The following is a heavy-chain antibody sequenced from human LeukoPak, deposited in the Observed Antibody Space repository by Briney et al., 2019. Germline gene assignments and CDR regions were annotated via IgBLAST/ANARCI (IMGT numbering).Heavy chain of an antibody. CDR3: VKDIRRGDNYGYDQFAY. CDR1: GFTFSNYA. Sequence: PGGSLRLSCAASGFTFSNYAMHWVRQAPGKGLEWVAVISYDGSNKYYTDSVKGRFTISRDNSKNTLYLQMNSLRADDTSLYYCVKDIRRGDNYGYDQFAYWGQGTLVTVSS. V-gene: IGHV3-30*04. J-gene: IGHJ4*02. D-gene: IGHD5-18*01. CDR2: ISYDGSNK.